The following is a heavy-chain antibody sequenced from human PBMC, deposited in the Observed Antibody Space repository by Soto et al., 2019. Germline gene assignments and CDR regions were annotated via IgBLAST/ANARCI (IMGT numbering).Heavy chain of an antibody. Sequence: QLQLQESGPGLVKPSETLSLTCTVSGGSISSSSYYWGWIRQPPGKGLEWIGSIYYSGSTYYNPSLKSRVTISVDTSKNQFSLKLSSVTAADTAVYYCARHKDDFSSSWYYFDYWGQGTLVTVSS. J-gene: IGHJ4*02. V-gene: IGHV4-39*01. CDR3: ARHKDDFSSSWYYFDY. D-gene: IGHD6-13*01. CDR2: IYYSGST. CDR1: GGSISSSSYY.